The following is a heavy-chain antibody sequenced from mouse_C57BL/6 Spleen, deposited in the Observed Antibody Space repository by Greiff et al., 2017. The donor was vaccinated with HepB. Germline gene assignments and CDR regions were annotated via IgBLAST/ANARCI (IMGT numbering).Heavy chain of an antibody. D-gene: IGHD1-1*01. J-gene: IGHJ3*01. CDR1: GYTFTSYW. Sequence: QVQLQQPGAELVKPGASVKLSCKASGYTFTSYWMHWVKQRPGQGLEWIGMIHPNSGSTNYNEKFKSKATLNVDKSSSTAYMQLSSLTSEDSAVYYCASPYYYGSSWFAYWGQGTLVTVSA. CDR3: ASPYYYGSSWFAY. V-gene: IGHV1-64*01. CDR2: IHPNSGST.